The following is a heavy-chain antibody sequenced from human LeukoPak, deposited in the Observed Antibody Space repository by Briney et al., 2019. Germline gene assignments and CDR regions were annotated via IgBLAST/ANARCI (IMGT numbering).Heavy chain of an antibody. Sequence: SETLSLTCTVSGGSISSGGYYWSWIRQPPGKGLEWIGEINHSGSTNYNPSLKSRVTISVDTSKNQFSLKLSSVTAADTAVYYCARAEVAFDIWGQGTIVTVSS. CDR2: INHSGST. J-gene: IGHJ3*02. CDR3: ARAEVAFDI. V-gene: IGHV4-34*01. CDR1: GGSISSGGYY.